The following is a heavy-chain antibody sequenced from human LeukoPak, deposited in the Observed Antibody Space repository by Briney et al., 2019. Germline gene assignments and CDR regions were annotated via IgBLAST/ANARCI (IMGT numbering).Heavy chain of an antibody. D-gene: IGHD3-22*01. Sequence: GGSLRLSCAASGFNFGSYSVNWIRQAPGKGLEWVSSITTSSKYIHYGDSVKGRFTISRDNAKNLLYLQMSSLRAEDTALYYCARDYSPPHWFDGSGYFDGWGQGTLVTVSS. CDR2: ITTSSKYI. CDR1: GFNFGSYS. J-gene: IGHJ4*02. CDR3: ARDYSPPHWFDGSGYFDG. V-gene: IGHV3-21*06.